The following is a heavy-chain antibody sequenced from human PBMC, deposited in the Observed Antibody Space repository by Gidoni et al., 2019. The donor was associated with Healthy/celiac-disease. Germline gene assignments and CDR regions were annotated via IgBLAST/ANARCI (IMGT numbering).Heavy chain of an antibody. J-gene: IGHJ4*02. Sequence: QVQLQQWGAGLLKPSETLSLTCAVYGGSFSGYYWSWIRQPPGKGLEWIGEINHSGSTNYNPSLKSRVTISVDTSKNQFSLNLSSVTAADTAVYYCARAFMEELGIYYFDYWDQGTLVTVSS. CDR1: GGSFSGYY. V-gene: IGHV4-34*01. CDR3: ARAFMEELGIYYFDY. CDR2: INHSGST. D-gene: IGHD7-27*01.